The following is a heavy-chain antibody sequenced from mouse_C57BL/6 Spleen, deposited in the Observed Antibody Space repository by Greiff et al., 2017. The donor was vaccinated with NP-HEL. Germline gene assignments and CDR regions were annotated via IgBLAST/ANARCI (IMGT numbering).Heavy chain of an antibody. CDR3: AREITTTPMDY. V-gene: IGHV3-6*01. CDR2: ISYDGSN. CDR1: GYSFTSGYY. Sequence: EVKLQESGPGLVKPSQSLTLSCSATGYSFTSGYYWKWIRQPPGNKLEWMGYISYDGSNNYNPSLKNRITITRDTSKNQFFLKLNSVTTEDTATYYCAREITTTPMDYWGQGTSVTVSS. D-gene: IGHD1-1*01. J-gene: IGHJ4*01.